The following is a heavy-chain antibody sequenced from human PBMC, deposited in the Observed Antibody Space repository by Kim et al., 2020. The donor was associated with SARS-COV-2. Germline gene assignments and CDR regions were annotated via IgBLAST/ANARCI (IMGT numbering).Heavy chain of an antibody. V-gene: IGHV3-66*01. Sequence: GGSLRLSCAASGFTVSSNFMSWVRQAPGKGLEWVSVIYSDGTERNAESVKDRCTISRDYSKNTLFLQLNSLRVEDTTVHYYARREEDFGARSGYFDYWG. D-gene: IGHD1-26*01. CDR1: GFTVSSNF. CDR3: ARREEDFGARSGYFDY. CDR2: IYSDGTE. J-gene: IGHJ4*03.